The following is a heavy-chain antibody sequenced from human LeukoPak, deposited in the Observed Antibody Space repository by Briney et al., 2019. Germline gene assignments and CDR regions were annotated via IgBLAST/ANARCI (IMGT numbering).Heavy chain of an antibody. D-gene: IGHD3-22*01. CDR1: GGSNNSDY. CDR3: ARLHYDSSGYYYFDY. V-gene: IGHV4-59*08. J-gene: IGHJ4*02. CDR2: IYYSGIT. Sequence: SETLSLTCTVSGGSNNSDYWSWIPQPPGKGLEWRGYIYYSGITNYNPSLKSRVTISVDTSKNQFSLKLSSVTAADTAVYYCARLHYDSSGYYYFDYWGQGTLVTVSS.